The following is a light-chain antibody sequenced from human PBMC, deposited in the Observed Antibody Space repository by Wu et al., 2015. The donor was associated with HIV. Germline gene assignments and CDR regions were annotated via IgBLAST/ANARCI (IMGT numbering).Light chain of an antibody. CDR2: GAS. V-gene: IGKV3-15*01. CDR3: QHYSTRHTWQT. Sequence: EVVMTQSPATLSVSPGERASLSCRASQSVSRNLAWYQQRPGQAPRLLIYGASTRATSVPARFSGSGSGTDFTLTISSLQSEDFAVYYCQHYSTRHTWQTFGQGTKVEIK. CDR1: QSVSRN. J-gene: IGKJ1*01.